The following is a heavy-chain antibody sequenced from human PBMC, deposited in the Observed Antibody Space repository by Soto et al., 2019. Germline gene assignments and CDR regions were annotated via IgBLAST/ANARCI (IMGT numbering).Heavy chain of an antibody. Sequence: ALRLACAASGFTFSSYWMSWVRQAPGKGLEWVANIKQAGSEKYYVDSVKGRFTISRDNAKNSLYLQMNSLRAEDTAVYYCARASPDYLVSSGSGLLWVQGTMGTDSS. D-gene: IGHD3-22*01. CDR2: IKQAGSEK. V-gene: IGHV3-7*01. CDR1: GFTFSSYW. J-gene: IGHJ1*01. CDR3: ARASPDYLVSSGSGLL.